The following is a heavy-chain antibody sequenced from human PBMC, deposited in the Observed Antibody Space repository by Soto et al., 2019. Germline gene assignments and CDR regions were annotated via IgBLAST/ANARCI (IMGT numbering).Heavy chain of an antibody. J-gene: IGHJ6*03. V-gene: IGHV4-39*01. D-gene: IGHD4-4*01. CDR3: ARMTTVTTGVFYPPKYYYYYIDG. Sequence: SETLSLTCTVSGGSISSSSYYWGWIRQPPGKGLEWIGSIYYSGSTYYNPSLKSRVTISVDTSKNQFSLKLSSVTAADTAVYYCARMTTVTTGVFYPPKYYYYYIDGWGKGTTVTVSS. CDR2: IYYSGST. CDR1: GGSISSSSYY.